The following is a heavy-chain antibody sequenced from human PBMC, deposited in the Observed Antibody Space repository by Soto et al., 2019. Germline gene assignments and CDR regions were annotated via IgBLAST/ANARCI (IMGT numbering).Heavy chain of an antibody. V-gene: IGHV4-39*01. CDR1: GDYIGSSAYF. J-gene: IGHJ4*02. CDR2: IGPGGNT. D-gene: IGHD3-16*01. CDR3: ARHLGPTGVMD. Sequence: QLQLQESGPGLVRPSETLSLTCTVSGDYIGSSAYFWGWTRQSPGKGLEWIASIGPGGNTNYNPSLKRRVTLASAASTNHFSLTVTSVTAADTAIYSCARHLGPTGVMDWGQGLLVTVSS.